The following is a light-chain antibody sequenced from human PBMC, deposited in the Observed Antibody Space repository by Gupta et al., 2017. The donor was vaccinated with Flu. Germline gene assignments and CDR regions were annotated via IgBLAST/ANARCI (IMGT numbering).Light chain of an antibody. Sequence: INIDCTGTSSDIGDYKYVSWYQQHPGKEPKLMVYEVSNRPSGVSNRFSGSKSGNTASLTISGLQTEDEADYYCASYTDGSELVIFGGGTKLTVL. J-gene: IGLJ2*01. CDR3: ASYTDGSELVI. CDR1: SSDIGDYKY. CDR2: EVS. V-gene: IGLV2-14*01.